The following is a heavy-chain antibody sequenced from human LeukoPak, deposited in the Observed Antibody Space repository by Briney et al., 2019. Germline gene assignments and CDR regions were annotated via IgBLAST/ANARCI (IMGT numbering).Heavy chain of an antibody. CDR2: ISAYNGNT. J-gene: IGHJ5*02. CDR3: ARDKGVVIMEPPFDP. CDR1: GYTFTSYG. V-gene: IGHV1-18*01. D-gene: IGHD3-3*01. Sequence: ASVKVSCKASGYTFTSYGISWVRQAPGQGLEWMGWISAYNGNTNYAQKLQGRVTMTTDTSTSTAYMELRSLRSDDTAVYYCARDKGVVIMEPPFDPWGQGTLVTVSS.